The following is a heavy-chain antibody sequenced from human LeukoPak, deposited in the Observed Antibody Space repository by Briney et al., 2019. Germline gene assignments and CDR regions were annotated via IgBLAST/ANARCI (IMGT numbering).Heavy chain of an antibody. J-gene: IGHJ4*02. CDR1: GYRFTSYW. V-gene: IGHV5-51*01. Sequence: AESLKISSRGSGYRFTSYWIGWVLQMPGKGLEWMGIIYPGDSDTRYSPSFQGQVTMSADRSISTVYLQWSSLKASDTAMYYCARWDSVYDSDVLDSWGQGTLVTVSS. CDR3: ARWDSVYDSDVLDS. CDR2: IYPGDSDT. D-gene: IGHD5/OR15-5a*01.